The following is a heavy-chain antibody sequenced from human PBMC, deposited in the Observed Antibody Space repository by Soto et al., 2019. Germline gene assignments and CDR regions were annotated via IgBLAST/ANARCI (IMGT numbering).Heavy chain of an antibody. V-gene: IGHV1-3*01. J-gene: IGHJ5*02. CDR3: ARDGGEYSSSPYNWFDP. CDR1: GYTFTSYA. D-gene: IGHD6-13*01. CDR2: INAGNGNT. Sequence: ASVKVSCKASGYTFTSYAMHWVRQAPGQRLEWMGWINAGNGNTRYSQKFQGRVTITRDTSASTAYMELSSLRSEDTAVYYCARDGGEYSSSPYNWFDPWGQGTLVTVSS.